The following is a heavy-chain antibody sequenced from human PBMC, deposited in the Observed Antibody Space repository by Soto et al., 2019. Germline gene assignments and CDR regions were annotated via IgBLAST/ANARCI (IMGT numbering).Heavy chain of an antibody. D-gene: IGHD6-6*01. J-gene: IGHJ5*02. CDR1: GYTFFSYG. CDR2: ISTYNGST. V-gene: IGHV1-18*01. CDR3: ARKSSSSSWFDP. Sequence: ASVKVSCKASGYTFFSYGISWVRQAPGQGLEWMGWISTYNGSTNYAQRLQDRVTMTTDTSTRTAYMELRSLRSDDTAVYYCARKSSSSSWFDPWGQGTLVTVSS.